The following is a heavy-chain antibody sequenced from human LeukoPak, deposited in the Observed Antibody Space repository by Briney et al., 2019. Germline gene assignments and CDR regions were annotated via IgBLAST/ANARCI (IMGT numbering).Heavy chain of an antibody. D-gene: IGHD5-24*01. J-gene: IGHJ4*02. V-gene: IGHV3-48*03. Sequence: PGGSLRLSCAASRFIFSSYEVNWVRQAPGKGLEWVSYISRSGSTIYYADSVKGRFTMSRDNSKNTLYLQMNSLRAEDTAVYYCAKVRRDGYNAFDYWGQGTLVTVSS. CDR3: AKVRRDGYNAFDY. CDR1: RFIFSSYE. CDR2: ISRSGSTI.